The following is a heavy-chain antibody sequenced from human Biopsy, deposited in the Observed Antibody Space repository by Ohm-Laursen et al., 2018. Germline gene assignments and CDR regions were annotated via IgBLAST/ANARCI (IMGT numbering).Heavy chain of an antibody. CDR1: GFTFSGFS. CDR3: ARDGEAKYCKHGVCPSDF. Sequence: GSLRLSCAASGFTFSGFSMNWVRQAPGTGLEWVSSISASGNHIYYTDSVKGRFTVSRDNGKNSMYLQMNSLRVEDTAVYYCARDGEAKYCKHGVCPSDFWGQGTLVTVSS. D-gene: IGHD2-8*01. V-gene: IGHV3-21*01. CDR2: ISASGNHI. J-gene: IGHJ4*02.